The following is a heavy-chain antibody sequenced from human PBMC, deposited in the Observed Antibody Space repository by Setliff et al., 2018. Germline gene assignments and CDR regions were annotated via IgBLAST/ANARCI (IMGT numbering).Heavy chain of an antibody. Sequence: ASVKVSCKASGYTFAGYYLHWVRQAPGQGLQWMGWINPNTGETDYAPRFQGRVTMTRDTSISTAYMELSRLRSDDTAVYYCARDAWGYDRFYYYYYMDVWGKGTTVTVSS. V-gene: IGHV1-2*02. D-gene: IGHD5-12*01. CDR1: GYTFAGYY. CDR2: INPNTGET. J-gene: IGHJ6*03. CDR3: ARDAWGYDRFYYYYYMDV.